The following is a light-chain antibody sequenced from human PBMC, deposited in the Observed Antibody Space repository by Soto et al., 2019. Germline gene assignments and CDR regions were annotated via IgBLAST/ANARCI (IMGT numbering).Light chain of an antibody. V-gene: IGKV3-20*01. CDR3: QQYGSSPWT. Sequence: EIVLTQSPGTLSLSPGERATLSCRASQSVSSNYLAWYQQKPGQPPRLLIYGASSRATGIPDRFSGSGSGTNFTLTISRLDPEDSAVVYSQQYGSSPWTFGQGTKVEIK. J-gene: IGKJ1*01. CDR1: QSVSSNY. CDR2: GAS.